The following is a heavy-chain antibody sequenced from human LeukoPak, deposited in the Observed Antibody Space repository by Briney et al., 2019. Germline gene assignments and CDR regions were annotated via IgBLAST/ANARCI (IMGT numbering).Heavy chain of an antibody. D-gene: IGHD2-2*01. CDR2: INHSGST. CDR3: ARDLLGRYCSRTSCYERGNWFDP. CDR1: GGSFSGYY. V-gene: IGHV4-34*01. J-gene: IGHJ5*02. Sequence: SETLSLTCAVYGGSFSGYYWSWIRQPPGKGLEWIGEINHSGSTNYNPSLKSRVTISVDTSKNQFSLKLSSVTAADTAVYYCARDLLGRYCSRTSCYERGNWFDPWGQGTLVTVSS.